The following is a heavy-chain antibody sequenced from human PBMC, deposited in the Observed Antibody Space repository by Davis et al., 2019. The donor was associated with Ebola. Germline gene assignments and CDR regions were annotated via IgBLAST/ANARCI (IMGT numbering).Heavy chain of an antibody. J-gene: IGHJ6*02. V-gene: IGHV1-3*01. CDR3: ARWQWLVGMDV. CDR2: INAGNGNT. CDR1: GYTFTSYA. D-gene: IGHD6-19*01. Sequence: ASVKVSCKASGYTFTSYAMHWVRQAPGQRLEWMGWINAGNGNTKYSQKFQGRVTVTRDTSASTAYMELSSLRSEDTAVYYCARWQWLVGMDVWGQGTTVTVSS.